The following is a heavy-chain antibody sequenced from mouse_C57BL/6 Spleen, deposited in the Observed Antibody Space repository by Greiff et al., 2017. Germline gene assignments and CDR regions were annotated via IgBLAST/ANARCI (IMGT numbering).Heavy chain of an antibody. V-gene: IGHV1-85*01. D-gene: IGHD2-3*01. CDR2: IYPRDGST. J-gene: IGHJ3*01. CDR3: AMARGLLRFAY. Sequence: VQLQQSGPELVKPGASVKLSCKASGYTFTSYDINWVKQRPGQGLAWIGWIYPRDGSTKYNEKFKGKATLTVDTSSSTAYMELHSLTSEDSAVYFCAMARGLLRFAYWGQGTLVTVSA. CDR1: GYTFTSYD.